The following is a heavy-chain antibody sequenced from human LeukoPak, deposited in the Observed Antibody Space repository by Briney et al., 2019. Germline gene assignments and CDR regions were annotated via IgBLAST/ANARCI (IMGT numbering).Heavy chain of an antibody. D-gene: IGHD3-9*01. J-gene: IGHJ4*02. CDR1: GFIFSNYA. V-gene: IGHV3-30*04. CDR3: ARSYYDVLTDYGEVDF. Sequence: GALRLSCAASGFIFSNYAMHWVRQAPGKGPEWVAVISYDGSKKYYADSVKGRFTISRDNSKNTLYLQMNSLRAEDTAVYYCARSYYDVLTDYGEVDFWGQGTLVTVSS. CDR2: ISYDGSKK.